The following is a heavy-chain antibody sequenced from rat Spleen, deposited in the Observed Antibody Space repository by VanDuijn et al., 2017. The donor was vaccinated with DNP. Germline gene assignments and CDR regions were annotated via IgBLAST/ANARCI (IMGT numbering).Heavy chain of an antibody. J-gene: IGHJ2*01. D-gene: IGHD5-1*01. Sequence: EVKLVESGGGLVQPGMSLKLSCSASGFNFNDYWMGWVRQPPAKGLEWIAEINQDSRTIKYIPSLKDKFTISRDNAQNTLYLQMSRLESEDTAIYYCVRERSGVDYWGQGVVVTVSS. CDR2: INQDSRTI. CDR1: GFNFNDYW. V-gene: IGHV4-2*01. CDR3: VRERSGVDY.